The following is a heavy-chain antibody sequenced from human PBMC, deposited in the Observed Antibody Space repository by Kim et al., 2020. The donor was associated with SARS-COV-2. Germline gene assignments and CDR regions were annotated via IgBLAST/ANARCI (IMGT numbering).Heavy chain of an antibody. Sequence: ASVKVSCKASGYTFTSYYMHWVRQAPGQGLEWMGIINPSGGSTSYAQKFQGRVTMTRDTSTSTVYMELSSLRSEDTAVYYCARGDVLRYFDWLLWYFDYWGQGTLVTVSS. CDR2: INPSGGST. CDR3: ARGDVLRYFDWLLWYFDY. CDR1: GYTFTSYY. J-gene: IGHJ4*02. V-gene: IGHV1-46*01. D-gene: IGHD3-9*01.